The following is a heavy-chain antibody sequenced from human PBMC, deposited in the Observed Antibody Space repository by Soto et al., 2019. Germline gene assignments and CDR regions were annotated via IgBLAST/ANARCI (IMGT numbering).Heavy chain of an antibody. J-gene: IGHJ4*02. CDR1: GYTFTSYY. V-gene: IGHV1-46*03. D-gene: IGHD6-13*01. CDR3: ARGGRDRYSSSWPIDY. Sequence: GASVKVSCKASGYTFTSYYMHWVRQAPGQGLEWMGIINPSGGSTSYAQKFQGRVTMTRDTSTSTVYMELSSLRSEDTAVYYCARGGRDRYSSSWPIDYWGQGTLVTVSS. CDR2: INPSGGST.